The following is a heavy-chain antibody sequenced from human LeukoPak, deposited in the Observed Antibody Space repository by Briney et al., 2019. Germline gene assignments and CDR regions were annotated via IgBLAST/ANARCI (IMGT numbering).Heavy chain of an antibody. CDR1: GGSFSGYY. V-gene: IGHV4-34*01. J-gene: IGHJ4*02. CDR2: INHSGST. CDR3: ARGPVGPYDSSGYYLDY. Sequence: PSETLSLTCAVYGGSFSGYYWSWIRQPPGKGLEWIGEINHSGSTNYNPSLKSRVTISVDTSKNQFSLKLSSVTAADTAVYYCARGPVGPYDSSGYYLDYWGQGTLVTVSS. D-gene: IGHD3-22*01.